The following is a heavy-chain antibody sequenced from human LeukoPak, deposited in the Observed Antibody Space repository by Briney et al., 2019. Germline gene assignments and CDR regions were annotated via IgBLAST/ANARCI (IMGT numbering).Heavy chain of an antibody. V-gene: IGHV4-39*01. CDR2: IYYSGST. Sequence: SETLSLTCTVSGGSFSSSSYYWGWLRQPPGKGLEWIGSIYYSGSTYYNPSLKSRVTISVDTSKNQFSLKLSSVTAADTAVYYCARPKARGALNYFDYWGQGTLVTVSS. CDR3: ARPKARGALNYFDY. D-gene: IGHD3-16*01. CDR1: GGSFSSSSYY. J-gene: IGHJ4*02.